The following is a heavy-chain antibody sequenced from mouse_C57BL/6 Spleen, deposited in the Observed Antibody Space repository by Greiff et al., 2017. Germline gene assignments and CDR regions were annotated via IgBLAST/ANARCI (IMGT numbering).Heavy chain of an antibody. V-gene: IGHV1-47*01. CDR1: GYTFTTYP. J-gene: IGHJ1*03. Sequence: VKLMESGAELVKPGASVKMSCKASGYTFTTYPIEWMKQNHGKSLEWIGNFHPYNDDTKYNEKFKGKATLTVEKSSSTVYLELSRLTSDDSAVYYCARAESNYWYFDVWGTGTTVTVSS. D-gene: IGHD2-5*01. CDR3: ARAESNYWYFDV. CDR2: FHPYNDDT.